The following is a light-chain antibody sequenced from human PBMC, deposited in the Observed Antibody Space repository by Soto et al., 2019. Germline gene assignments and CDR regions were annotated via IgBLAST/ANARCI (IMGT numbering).Light chain of an antibody. J-gene: IGKJ4*01. CDR2: GAS. V-gene: IGKV1-39*01. CDR1: QSIANY. Sequence: DIQMTQSPSSLSASVGDRVTITCRASQSIANYLNWYQQRPGKAPKLLIYGASTLHSGVPSRFSGSRSGTDFTLTISFLQSEDFATYYCQQYYSYPLTFGGGTKVDIK. CDR3: QQYYSYPLT.